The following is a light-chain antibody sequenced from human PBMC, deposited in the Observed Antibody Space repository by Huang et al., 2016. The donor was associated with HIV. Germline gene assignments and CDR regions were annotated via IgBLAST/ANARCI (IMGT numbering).Light chain of an antibody. CDR1: QSVTSN. V-gene: IGKV3-15*01. CDR2: GAS. Sequence: EIVMTQSPATLSVSPGERATLSCRASQSVTSNLAWYQQKPGQAPRLRISGASTRATGSPARFSGSGSGTEVTLTISSLQSEDFAVYYCQQYNNWPSGTFGQGTKVEIK. CDR3: QQYNNWPSGT. J-gene: IGKJ1*01.